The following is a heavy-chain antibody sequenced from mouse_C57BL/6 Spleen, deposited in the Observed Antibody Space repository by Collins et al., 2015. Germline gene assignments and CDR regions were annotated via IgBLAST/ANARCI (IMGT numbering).Heavy chain of an antibody. Sequence: QVQLQQSGAELARPGASVKLSCKAFGYTFTSYGISWVKQRTGQGLEWIGEIYPRSGNTYYNEKFKGKATLTADKSSSTACMELRSLTSEDSAVYFCARGNYDYDQYYFDYWGQGTTLTVSS. CDR3: ARGNYDYDQYYFDY. V-gene: IGHV1-81*01. D-gene: IGHD2-4*01. CDR1: GYTFTSYG. CDR2: IYPRSGNT. J-gene: IGHJ2*01.